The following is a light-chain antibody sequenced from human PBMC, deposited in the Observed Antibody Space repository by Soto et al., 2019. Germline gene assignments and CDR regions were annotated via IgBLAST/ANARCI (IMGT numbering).Light chain of an antibody. CDR2: DVS. CDR3: QQYDSYSWT. Sequence: DIQMTQSPSTLSASVGERFTITCRASQSVSNWLAWYQHKPGKAPKLLIYDVSSLESGVPSRFSGSGSGTEFILTISSLQPDDFATYYCQQYDSYSWTFGQGTKVDIK. J-gene: IGKJ1*01. CDR1: QSVSNW. V-gene: IGKV1-5*01.